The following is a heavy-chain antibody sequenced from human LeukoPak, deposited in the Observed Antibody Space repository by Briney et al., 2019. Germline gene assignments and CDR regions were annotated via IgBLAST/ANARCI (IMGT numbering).Heavy chain of an antibody. CDR2: IREDGTEK. CDR3: ARHVGISF. Sequence: GGSLRLSCTASGFTFSGAWMTWVRQAPGKGLEWVANIREDGTEKNYVDSVKGRFTISRDNAKNSLFLQMSNLRDDDTAIYYCARHVGISFWGQGTLVTVSS. J-gene: IGHJ4*02. D-gene: IGHD7-27*01. CDR1: GFTFSGAW. V-gene: IGHV3-7*01.